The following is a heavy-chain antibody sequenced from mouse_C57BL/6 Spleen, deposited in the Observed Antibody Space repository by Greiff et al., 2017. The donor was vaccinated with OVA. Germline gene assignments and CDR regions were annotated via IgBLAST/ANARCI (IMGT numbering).Heavy chain of an antibody. J-gene: IGHJ2*01. D-gene: IGHD2-4*01. CDR1: GYSFTDYN. CDR3: ARRYYDYANGGFDY. Sequence: EVKLMESGPELVKPGASVKISCKASGYSFTDYNMNWVKQSNGKSLEWIGVINPNYGTTSYNQKFKGKATLTVDQSSSTAYMQLNSLTSEDSAVYYCARRYYDYANGGFDYWGQGTTLTVSS. CDR2: INPNYGTT. V-gene: IGHV1-39*01.